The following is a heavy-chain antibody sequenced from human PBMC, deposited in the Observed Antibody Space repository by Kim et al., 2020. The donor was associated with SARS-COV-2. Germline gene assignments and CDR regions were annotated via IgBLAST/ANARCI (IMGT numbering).Heavy chain of an antibody. CDR2: IYGDSTDT. CDR3: ARCIGDSMRAN. Sequence: GGSLRLSCAASGVTVSSNYMSWVRQAPGKGLEWVSFIYGDSTDTYYADSVKGRFTISRDNSKNTLYLQMNSLRAEDTAVYYCARCIGDSMRANWGQGTL. V-gene: IGHV3-53*01. J-gene: IGHJ4*02. D-gene: IGHD6-13*01. CDR1: GVTVSSNY.